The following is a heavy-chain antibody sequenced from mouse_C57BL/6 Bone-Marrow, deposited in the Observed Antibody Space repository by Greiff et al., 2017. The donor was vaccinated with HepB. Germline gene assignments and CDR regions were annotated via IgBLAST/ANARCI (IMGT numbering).Heavy chain of an antibody. Sequence: QVHVKQSGAELVRPGASVTLSCKASGYTFTDYEMHWVKQTPVHGLEWIGAIDPETGGTAYNQKFKGKAILTADKSSSTAYMELRSLTSEDSAVYYCYYYGSSSFAYWGQGTLVTVSA. CDR1: GYTFTDYE. CDR2: IDPETGGT. V-gene: IGHV1-15*01. CDR3: YYYGSSSFAY. J-gene: IGHJ3*01. D-gene: IGHD1-1*01.